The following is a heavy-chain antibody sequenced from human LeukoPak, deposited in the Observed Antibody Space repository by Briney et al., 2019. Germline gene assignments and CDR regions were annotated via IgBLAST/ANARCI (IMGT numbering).Heavy chain of an antibody. CDR2: ISGSGVTT. CDR1: GFTISIYA. Sequence: GGSLRLSCAASGFTISIYAMNWVRQAPGKGLEWVSSISGSGVTTYYADSVKGRFTISRDNSKNTLYLQMNSLRAEDTAVYYCAKVMENLYYDSSGYDAFDIWGQGTMVTVSS. J-gene: IGHJ3*02. CDR3: AKVMENLYYDSSGYDAFDI. D-gene: IGHD3-22*01. V-gene: IGHV3-23*01.